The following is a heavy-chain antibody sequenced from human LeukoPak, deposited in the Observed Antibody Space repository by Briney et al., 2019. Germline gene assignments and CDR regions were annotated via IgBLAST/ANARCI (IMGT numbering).Heavy chain of an antibody. J-gene: IGHJ4*02. CDR2: INPNSGGT. V-gene: IGHV1-2*02. CDR1: GYTFTGYY. D-gene: IGHD3-9*01. Sequence: ASVKVSCKASGYTFTGYYMHWVRQAPGQGLEWMGWINPNSGGTNYAQKFQGRVTMTRDTSISTAYMELSSLRSEDTAVYYCARSLRYPGHFDYWGQGTLVTVSS. CDR3: ARSLRYPGHFDY.